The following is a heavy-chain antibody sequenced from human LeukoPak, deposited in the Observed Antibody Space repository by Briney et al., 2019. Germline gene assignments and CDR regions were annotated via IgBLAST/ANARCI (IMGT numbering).Heavy chain of an antibody. Sequence: GASVKVSCKASGGTFSSYAISWVRQAPGQGLERMGRIIPILGIANYAQKFQGRVTITADKSTSTAYMELSSLRSEDTAVYYCARDCEELLSCRDDYWGQGTLVTVSS. CDR2: IIPILGIA. J-gene: IGHJ4*02. CDR1: GGTFSSYA. V-gene: IGHV1-69*04. D-gene: IGHD1-26*01. CDR3: ARDCEELLSCRDDY.